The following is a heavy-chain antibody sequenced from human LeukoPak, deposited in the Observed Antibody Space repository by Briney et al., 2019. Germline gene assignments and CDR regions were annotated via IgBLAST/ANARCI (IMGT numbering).Heavy chain of an antibody. CDR3: AIEYSSSSGRLFDY. J-gene: IGHJ4*02. CDR2: INPKSGGT. D-gene: IGHD6-6*01. CDR1: GYTFTGYY. V-gene: IGHV1-2*02. Sequence: ASVKVSCKASGYTFTGYYMHWVRQAPGHGLAWMRWINPKSGGTNYAQKFQGRVTMTRDTSISTAYMELSGLRSYDTAVYYCAIEYSSSSGRLFDYWGPGTLVTVSS.